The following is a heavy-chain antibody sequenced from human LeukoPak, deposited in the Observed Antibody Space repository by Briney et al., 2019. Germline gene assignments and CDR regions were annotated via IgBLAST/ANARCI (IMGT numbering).Heavy chain of an antibody. CDR3: AKVDNYYDSSGYYAN. CDR1: GFTFDDYA. CDR2: ISWNSGSI. J-gene: IGHJ4*02. D-gene: IGHD3-22*01. V-gene: IGHV3-9*01. Sequence: GGSLRLSCAASGFTFDDYAMHWVRQAPGKGLEWVSGISWNSGSIGYADSVKGRFTISRDNAKNSLYLQMNSLRAEDTALYYCAKVDNYYDSSGYYANWGQGTLVTVSS.